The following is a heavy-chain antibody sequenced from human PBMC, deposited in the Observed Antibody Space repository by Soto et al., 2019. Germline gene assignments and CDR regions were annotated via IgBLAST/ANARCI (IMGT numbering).Heavy chain of an antibody. CDR3: ARASQYYDFWSGYPTGLDY. CDR1: GFTFSSYW. V-gene: IGHV3-74*01. CDR2: INSDGSST. Sequence: EVQLVESGGGLVQPGGSMRLSCAASGFTFSSYWKHWVRQAPGKGLVWVSRINSDGSSTSYADSVKGRFTISRDNAKNTLYLQMNSLRAEDTAVYYCARASQYYDFWSGYPTGLDYWGQGTLVTVSS. J-gene: IGHJ4*02. D-gene: IGHD3-3*01.